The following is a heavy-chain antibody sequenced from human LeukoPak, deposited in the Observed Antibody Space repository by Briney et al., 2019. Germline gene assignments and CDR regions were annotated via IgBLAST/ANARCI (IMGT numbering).Heavy chain of an antibody. J-gene: IGHJ4*02. D-gene: IGHD3-22*01. CDR3: TPDTYYYDSSGYSLMESY. Sequence: GGSLRLSCAASGFTFSSYGMHWVRQAPGKGLEWVGFIRSKADGGTTEYSAAVKGRFTISRDDSKSIAYLQMNSLKTEDTAVYYCTPDTYYYDSSGYSLMESYWGQGTLVTVSS. CDR2: IRSKADGGTT. CDR1: GFTFSSYG. V-gene: IGHV3-49*04.